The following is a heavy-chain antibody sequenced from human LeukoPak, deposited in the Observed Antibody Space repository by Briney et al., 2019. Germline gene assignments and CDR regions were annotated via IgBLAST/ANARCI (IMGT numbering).Heavy chain of an antibody. J-gene: IGHJ4*02. D-gene: IGHD3-10*01. CDR1: GGSFSGYY. CDR3: ARGRVVRGVMAY. Sequence: SETLSLTCAVYGGSFSGYYWSWIRHPPRKGLEWIGEINHSGSTNYNPSLKSRVTISVDTSRNQFSLKLSSVTAADTAVYYCARGRVVRGVMAYWGQGTLVTVSS. V-gene: IGHV4-34*01. CDR2: INHSGST.